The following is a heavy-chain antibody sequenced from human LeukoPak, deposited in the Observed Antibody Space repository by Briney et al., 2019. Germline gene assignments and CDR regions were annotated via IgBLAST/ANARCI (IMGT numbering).Heavy chain of an antibody. Sequence: GASVKVSCKASGYTFTSYGISWVRQAPGQGLEWMGWISAYNGNTNYAQKFQGRVTMTRNTSISTAYMELSSLRSEDTAVYYCARASYYAASDYWGQGTLVTVSS. CDR2: ISAYNGNT. CDR1: GYTFTSYG. V-gene: IGHV1-18*01. CDR3: ARASYYAASDY. J-gene: IGHJ4*02. D-gene: IGHD3-10*01.